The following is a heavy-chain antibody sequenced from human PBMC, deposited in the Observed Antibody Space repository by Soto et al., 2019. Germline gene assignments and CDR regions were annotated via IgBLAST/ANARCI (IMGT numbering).Heavy chain of an antibody. CDR1: GGSISSGDYY. V-gene: IGHV4-30-4*01. CDR3: GRDLASFGVADGKIDP. J-gene: IGHJ5*02. D-gene: IGHD3-3*01. Sequence: KTSETLSLTCTVSGGSISSGDYYWSWVRQPPGKGLEWIGSIYYSGSTFYNPSLKSRLTISLDASKSQFSLKLNSVTAADTAVYYCGRDLASFGVADGKIDPWGQGTLVTVSS. CDR2: IYYSGST.